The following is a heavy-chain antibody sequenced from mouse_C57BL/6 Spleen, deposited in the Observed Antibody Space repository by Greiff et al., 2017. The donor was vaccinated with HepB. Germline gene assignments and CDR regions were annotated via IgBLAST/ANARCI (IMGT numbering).Heavy chain of an antibody. CDR3: ARLLRYAMDY. CDR1: GYTFTSYW. J-gene: IGHJ4*01. CDR2: IHPNSGST. D-gene: IGHD1-1*01. Sequence: QVQLQQPGAELVKPGASVKLSCKASGYTFTSYWMHWVKQRPGQGLEWIGMIHPNSGSTNYNEKFKSKATLTADKSSSTAYMQLSSLTSEDSAVYYCARLLRYAMDYWGQGTSVTVSS. V-gene: IGHV1-64*01.